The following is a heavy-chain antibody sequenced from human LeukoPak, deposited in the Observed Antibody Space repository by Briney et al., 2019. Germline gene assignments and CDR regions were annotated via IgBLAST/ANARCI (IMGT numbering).Heavy chain of an antibody. CDR3: ARGRGAARRGGFDY. V-gene: IGHV1-69*01. CDR2: IIPIFGTA. J-gene: IGHJ4*02. Sequence: EASVKVSCKASGGTFSSYAISWVRQAPGQGLEWMGGIIPIFGTANYAQKFQGRVTITADEPTSTTYMELSSLRSEDTAVYYCARGRGAARRGGFDYWGQGTLVTVSS. CDR1: GGTFSSYA. D-gene: IGHD6-6*01.